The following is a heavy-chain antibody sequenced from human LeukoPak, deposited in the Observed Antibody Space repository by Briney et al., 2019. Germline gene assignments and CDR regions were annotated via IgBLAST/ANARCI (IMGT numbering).Heavy chain of an antibody. CDR3: ARDEYSSSSVRAEFDY. J-gene: IGHJ4*02. CDR2: IYSGGST. D-gene: IGHD6-6*01. CDR1: GFTVSSNY. V-gene: IGHV3-66*01. Sequence: GGSLRLSCAASGFTVSSNYMSWVRQAPGKGLEWVSVIYSGGSTYYADSVKGRFTISRDNSKNTLYLQMNSLRAEDTAVYYCARDEYSSSSVRAEFDYWGQGTLVTVSS.